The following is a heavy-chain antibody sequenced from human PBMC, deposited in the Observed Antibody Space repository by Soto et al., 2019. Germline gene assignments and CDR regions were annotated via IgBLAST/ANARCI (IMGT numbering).Heavy chain of an antibody. CDR2: FDPEDGET. V-gene: IGHV1-24*01. Sequence: ASVKVSCKVSGYTLTELSMHWVRQAPGKGLEWMGGFDPEDGETIYEQKFQGRVTMTEDTSTDTAYMELSSLRSEETAVYYCATGGPPMVRGVRFDYWGQGTLVTVSS. CDR1: GYTLTELS. J-gene: IGHJ4*02. CDR3: ATGGPPMVRGVRFDY. D-gene: IGHD3-10*01.